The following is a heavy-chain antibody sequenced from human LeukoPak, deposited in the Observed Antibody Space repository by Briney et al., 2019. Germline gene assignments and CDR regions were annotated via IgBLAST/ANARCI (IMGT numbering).Heavy chain of an antibody. Sequence: GTLRLSCAASGFTFSSYGMSWVRQAPGKGLEWVSAISGSGGSTYYADSVKGRFTISRDNAKNSLYLQTNSLRAEDTAVYYCARGPESYYYYYMDVWGKGTTVTISS. CDR2: ISGSGGST. CDR3: ARGPESYYYYYMDV. J-gene: IGHJ6*03. V-gene: IGHV3-23*01. CDR1: GFTFSSYG. D-gene: IGHD1-14*01.